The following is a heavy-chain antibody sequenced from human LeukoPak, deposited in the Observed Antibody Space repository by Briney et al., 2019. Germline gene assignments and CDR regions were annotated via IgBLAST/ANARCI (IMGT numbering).Heavy chain of an antibody. CDR2: INPNSGGT. CDR3: ASMGDYYDSSGYYMVDY. J-gene: IGHJ4*02. CDR1: GYTFTGYY. Sequence: ASVKVPCKASGYTFTGYYMHWVRQAPGQGLEWVEWINPNSGGTNYAQKFQGRVTMTRDTSISTAYMELSRLRSDDTAVYYCASMGDYYDSSGYYMVDYWGQGTLGTVS. V-gene: IGHV1-2*02. D-gene: IGHD3-22*01.